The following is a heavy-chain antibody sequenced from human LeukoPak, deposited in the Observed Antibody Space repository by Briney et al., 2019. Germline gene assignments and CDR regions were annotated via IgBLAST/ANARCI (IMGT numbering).Heavy chain of an antibody. V-gene: IGHV5-51*01. CDR2: IYPGDSDT. J-gene: IGHJ4*02. Sequence: GESLKISCKASGYSFTNYWIGWVRQMSGKGLEWMGIIYPGDSDTRYSPSFQGQVTISADKSSSTAYLQWSSLKASDTAMYYCARLNYCSGGSCYFAYWGQGTLVTVSS. CDR1: GYSFTNYW. D-gene: IGHD2-15*01. CDR3: ARLNYCSGGSCYFAY.